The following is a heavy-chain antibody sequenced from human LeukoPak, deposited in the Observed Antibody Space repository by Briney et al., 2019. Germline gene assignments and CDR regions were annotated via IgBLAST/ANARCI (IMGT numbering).Heavy chain of an antibody. CDR3: ARDRAWDYLDS. J-gene: IGHJ4*02. D-gene: IGHD1-26*01. V-gene: IGHV3-30*03. CDR1: DFTLSSHG. Sequence: TGGSLRLSCVVSDFTLSSHGMHWVRQAPGKGLEWVAVISSDGGKKSYADSVKGRFTISRDNSKNTLYLQMDSLRVEDTAIYYCARDRAWDYLDSWDQGPLVTVSS. CDR2: ISSDGGKK.